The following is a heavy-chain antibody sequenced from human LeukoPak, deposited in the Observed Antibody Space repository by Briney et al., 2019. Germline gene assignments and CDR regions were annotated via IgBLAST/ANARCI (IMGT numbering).Heavy chain of an antibody. J-gene: IGHJ4*02. Sequence: PSETLSLTCTVSGGSISSYYWSWIRQPPGKGLEWIGYIYYTGNTNYNPSLKSRVTISVDTSKNQFSLKLSSVTAADTAEYYCATMGATNFDHWGQGTLVTVSS. CDR2: IYYTGNT. D-gene: IGHD1-26*01. CDR3: ATMGATNFDH. CDR1: GGSISSYY. V-gene: IGHV4-59*08.